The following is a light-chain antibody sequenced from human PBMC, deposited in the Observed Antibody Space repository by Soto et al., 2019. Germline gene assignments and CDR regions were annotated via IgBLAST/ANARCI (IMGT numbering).Light chain of an antibody. CDR3: QQDGGSPRT. J-gene: IGKJ1*01. CDR2: DAA. CDR1: QSISSNY. V-gene: IGKV3-20*01. Sequence: EIVLTQSPGTLSLSPGERATLSCRASQSISSNYLAWYQQTPGQAPRLLIYDAASRAAGIPDSFSGSGSGTEFTRTISRLEADDCGVYYCQQDGGSPRTFGQGTKVEIQ.